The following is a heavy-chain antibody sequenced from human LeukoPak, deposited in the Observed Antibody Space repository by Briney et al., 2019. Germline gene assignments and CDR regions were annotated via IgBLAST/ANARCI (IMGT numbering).Heavy chain of an antibody. CDR1: GFTFSDYY. D-gene: IGHD2-2*01. CDR3: AEAEVVPAAQYFA. Sequence: GGSLRLSCAASGFTFSDYYMSWIRQAPGKGLEWVSYISSSGSTIYYADSVKGRFTISRDNAKNSLYLQMNSLRAEDTAVYYCAEAEVVPAAQYFAWGKGTTVTVSS. CDR2: ISSSGSTI. J-gene: IGHJ6*04. V-gene: IGHV3-11*01.